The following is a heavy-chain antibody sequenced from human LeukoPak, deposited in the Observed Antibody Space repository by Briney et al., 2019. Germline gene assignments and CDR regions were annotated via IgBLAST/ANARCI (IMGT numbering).Heavy chain of an antibody. CDR1: GYTFTGYY. Sequence: ASVKVSCKASGYTFTGYYMHWVRQAPGQGLEWMGWINPNSGGTNYAQKFQGRVTMTTDTSTSTAYMELRSLRSDDTAVYYCARDGDWNDLGDFDYWGQGTLVTVSS. V-gene: IGHV1-2*02. CDR2: INPNSGGT. D-gene: IGHD1-1*01. CDR3: ARDGDWNDLGDFDY. J-gene: IGHJ4*02.